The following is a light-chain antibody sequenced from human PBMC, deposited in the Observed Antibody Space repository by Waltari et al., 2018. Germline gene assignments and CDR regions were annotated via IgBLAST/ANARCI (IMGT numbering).Light chain of an antibody. J-gene: IGLJ2*01. CDR3: CSYAGTPRVV. V-gene: IGLV2-23*02. CDR1: NNDIGSYHL. CDR2: EVN. Sequence: QSALTQPASVSGSPGQSITISCTGTNNDIGSYHLVSWHQQHPGKAPKVIIFEVNKRPSGVSNRFSGSKSGNTASLTVSGLHPEDEADYYCCSYAGTPRVVFGGGTKLTVL.